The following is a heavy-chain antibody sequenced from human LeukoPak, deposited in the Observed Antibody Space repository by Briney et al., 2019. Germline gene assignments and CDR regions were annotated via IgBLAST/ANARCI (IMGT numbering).Heavy chain of an antibody. Sequence: SSETLSLTCTVSGGSISSSSYYWGWIRQPPGKGLEWIGSIYYSGSTYYNPSLKSRVTISVDTSKNQFSLKLSSVTAADTAVYYCASNVPLRYFDWYLGGWFDPWGQGTLVTVSS. CDR1: GGSISSSSYY. CDR3: ASNVPLRYFDWYLGGWFDP. J-gene: IGHJ5*02. V-gene: IGHV4-39*01. CDR2: IYYSGST. D-gene: IGHD3-9*01.